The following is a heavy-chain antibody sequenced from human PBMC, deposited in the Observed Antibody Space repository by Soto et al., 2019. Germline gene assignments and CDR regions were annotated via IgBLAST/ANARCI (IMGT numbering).Heavy chain of an antibody. CDR3: ARERIYYDILTGYYPPLYYYYGMDV. J-gene: IGHJ6*02. Sequence: SETLSLTCAVYGGSFSGYYWSWIRQPPGKGLEWIGEINHSGSTNYNPSLKSRVTISVDTSKNQFSLKLSSVTAADTAVYYCARERIYYDILTGYYPPLYYYYGMDVWGQGTTVTVSS. V-gene: IGHV4-34*01. CDR1: GGSFSGYY. CDR2: INHSGST. D-gene: IGHD3-9*01.